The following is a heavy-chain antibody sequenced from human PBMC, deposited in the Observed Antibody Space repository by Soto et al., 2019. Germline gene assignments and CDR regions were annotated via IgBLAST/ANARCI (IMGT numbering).Heavy chain of an antibody. J-gene: IGHJ4*01. CDR1: GGSFSGYY. D-gene: IGHD6-13*01. CDR2: INHSGST. V-gene: IGHV4-34*01. CDR3: ASGDHYIAAACTVFDY. Sequence: QVQLQQWGAGLLKPSETLSLTCAVYGGSFSGYYWSWIRQPPGKGLEWIGEINHSGSTNYNPSLKSRVTISVDTSKNQFSLKLSSVTAADTAVYYCASGDHYIAAACTVFDYWGHGTLVTVSS.